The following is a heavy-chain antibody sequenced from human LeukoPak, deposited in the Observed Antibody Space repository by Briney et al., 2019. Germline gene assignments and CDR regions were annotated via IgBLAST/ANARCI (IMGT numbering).Heavy chain of an antibody. Sequence: GSLRLSCAASGFTFSDHYMDWVRQAPGKGLEWVGRTRNKANSYTTEYAASVKGRFTISRDDSKNSLYLQMNSLKTEDTAVYYCTRGDSSSLFDYWGQGTLVTVSS. D-gene: IGHD6-13*01. J-gene: IGHJ4*02. CDR3: TRGDSSSLFDY. CDR1: GFTFSDHY. V-gene: IGHV3-72*01. CDR2: TRNKANSYTT.